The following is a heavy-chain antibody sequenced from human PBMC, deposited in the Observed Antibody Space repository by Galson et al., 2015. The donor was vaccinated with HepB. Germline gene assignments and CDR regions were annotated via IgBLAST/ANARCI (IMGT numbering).Heavy chain of an antibody. Sequence: SLRLSCAASGFTFSSYSMNWVRQTPGKGLEWVSSISSGGTYISYADSVRGRFTISRDNPKKSLYLEMNSLRVDDTAVYYCVRDSAGWSLVTYFDSWGQGKLVTVSS. V-gene: IGHV3-21*01. J-gene: IGHJ4*02. CDR3: VRDSAGWSLVTYFDS. CDR1: GFTFSSYS. CDR2: ISSGGTYI. D-gene: IGHD6-19*01.